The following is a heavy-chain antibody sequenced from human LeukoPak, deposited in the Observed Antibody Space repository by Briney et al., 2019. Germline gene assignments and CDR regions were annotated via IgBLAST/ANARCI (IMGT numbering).Heavy chain of an antibody. D-gene: IGHD3-3*01. V-gene: IGHV4-59*05. CDR1: GGSISSYY. Sequence: PSETLSLTCTVSGGSISSYYWSWIRQPPGKGLEWIGSIYYSGSTYYNPSLKSRVTISVDTSKNQFSLKLSSVTAADTAVYYCARHRYYDFWSGYYTNDYWGQGTLVTVSS. J-gene: IGHJ4*02. CDR2: IYYSGST. CDR3: ARHRYYDFWSGYYTNDY.